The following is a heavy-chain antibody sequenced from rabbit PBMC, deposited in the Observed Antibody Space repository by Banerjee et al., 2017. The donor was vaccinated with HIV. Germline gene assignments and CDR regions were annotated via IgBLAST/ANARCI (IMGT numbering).Heavy chain of an antibody. D-gene: IGHD1-1*01. CDR2: IYTSSGTT. CDR3: VRFASLNDL. Sequence: QQHLEESGGGLVKAGGTLTLTCKASGIDFSGLYYMCWVRQAPGKGLELIACIYTSSGTTWYASWAKGRFTISKTSSTTVTLQMTSLTAADTATYFCVRFASLNDLWGQGTLVTVS. J-gene: IGHJ4*01. CDR1: GIDFSGLYY. V-gene: IGHV1S43*01.